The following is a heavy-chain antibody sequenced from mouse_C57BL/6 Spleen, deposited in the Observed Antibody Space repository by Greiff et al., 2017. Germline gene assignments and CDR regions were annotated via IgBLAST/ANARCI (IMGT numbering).Heavy chain of an antibody. CDR3: ARAVTTVVGDWYFDV. D-gene: IGHD1-1*01. V-gene: IGHV1-55*01. CDR1: GYTFTSYW. Sequence: QVQLQQPGAELVKPGASVKMSCKASGYTFTSYWITWVKQRPGQGLEWIGDIYPGSGSTNYNEKFKSKATLTVDTSSSTAYMQLSSLTSEDSAVYYCARAVTTVVGDWYFDVWGTGTTVTVSS. J-gene: IGHJ1*03. CDR2: IYPGSGST.